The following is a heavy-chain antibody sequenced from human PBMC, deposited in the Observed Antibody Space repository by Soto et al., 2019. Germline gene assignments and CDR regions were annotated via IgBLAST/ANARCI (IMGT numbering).Heavy chain of an antibody. CDR2: IWYDGSNK. J-gene: IGHJ6*02. Sequence: QVQLVESGGGVVQPGRSLRLSCEASGFTFSSYGMHWVRQAPGKGLEWVAVIWYDGSNKYYADSVKGRFTISRDNSRNTLYLHMNSLRGEDTTVYFCAREAIQVSGLPRGYYYGMDVWGQGTTVIVSS. V-gene: IGHV3-33*01. D-gene: IGHD6-19*01. CDR1: GFTFSSYG. CDR3: AREAIQVSGLPRGYYYGMDV.